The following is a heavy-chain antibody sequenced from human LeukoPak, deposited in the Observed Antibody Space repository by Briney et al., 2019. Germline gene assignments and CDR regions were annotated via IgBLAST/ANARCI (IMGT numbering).Heavy chain of an antibody. CDR3: ARASVVVITPDAFDI. CDR2: IYTSGST. CDR1: GGSISCYY. V-gene: IGHV4-4*07. Sequence: SETLSLTCTVSGGSISCYYWSWIRQPAGKGLEWIGRIYTSGSTNYNPSLKSRVTMSVDTSKNQFSLKLSSVTAADTAVYYCARASVVVITPDAFDIWGQGTMVTVSS. D-gene: IGHD3-22*01. J-gene: IGHJ3*02.